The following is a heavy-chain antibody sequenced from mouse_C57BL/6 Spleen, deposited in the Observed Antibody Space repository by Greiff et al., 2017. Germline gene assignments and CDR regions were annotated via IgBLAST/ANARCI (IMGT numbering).Heavy chain of an antibody. Sequence: VQLQQSGAELVRPGASVTLSCKASGYTFTDYEMHWVKQTPVHGLEWIGAIDPETGGTAYNQKFKGKAILTADKSSSTAYMELRSLTSEDSAVYYCTRGGNSFDYWGQGTTLTVAS. CDR3: TRGGNSFDY. CDR1: GYTFTDYE. V-gene: IGHV1-15*01. CDR2: IDPETGGT. J-gene: IGHJ2*01.